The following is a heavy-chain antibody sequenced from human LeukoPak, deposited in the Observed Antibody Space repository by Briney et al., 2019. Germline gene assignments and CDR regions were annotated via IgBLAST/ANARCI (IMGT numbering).Heavy chain of an antibody. CDR3: ARSGTTSGAYY. J-gene: IGHJ4*02. D-gene: IGHD1-7*01. Sequence: SETLSLTCTVSRGSISSYYWSWIRQPPGKGLEWIGYIYYSGSTNYNPSLKSRVTISVDTSKNQFSLKLSSVTAADTAVYYCARSGTTSGAYYWGQGTLVTVSS. CDR2: IYYSGST. V-gene: IGHV4-59*01. CDR1: RGSISSYY.